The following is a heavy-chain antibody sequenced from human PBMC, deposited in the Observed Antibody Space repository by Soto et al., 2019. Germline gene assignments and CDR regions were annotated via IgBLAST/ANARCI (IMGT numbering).Heavy chain of an antibody. J-gene: IGHJ4*02. CDR3: ARGAMGNYYNDY. V-gene: IGHV3-74*01. D-gene: IGHD3-10*01. Sequence: EVQLVESGGGLVQSGGSRRLSCAASGFTFSSYGRHWVRQAPGKGLVWVSRIKGDGISTNYADSVKGRFTISRDNAKDTVFLQMNGLSADDTAVYYCARGAMGNYYNDYWGQGTLVTVSS. CDR2: IKGDGIST. CDR1: GFTFSSYG.